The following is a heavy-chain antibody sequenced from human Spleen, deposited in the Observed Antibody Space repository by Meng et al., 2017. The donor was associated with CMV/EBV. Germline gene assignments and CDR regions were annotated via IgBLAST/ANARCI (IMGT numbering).Heavy chain of an antibody. CDR1: GFTFSSYS. D-gene: IGHD3-22*01. V-gene: IGHV3-21*04. CDR3: AKGLTSGYYYSYNYYYGMDV. Sequence: GESLKISCAASGFTFSSYSMNWVRQAPGKGLEWVSSISSSSSYIYYADSVKGRFTISRDNARNSLYLQMNGLRAEDTALYYCAKGLTSGYYYSYNYYYGMDVWGQGTTVTVSS. CDR2: ISSSSSYI. J-gene: IGHJ6*02.